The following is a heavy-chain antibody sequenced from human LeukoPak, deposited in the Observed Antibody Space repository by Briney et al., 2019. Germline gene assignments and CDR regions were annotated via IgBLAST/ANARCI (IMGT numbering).Heavy chain of an antibody. D-gene: IGHD3-10*01. J-gene: IGHJ3*02. CDR3: ARDYYGSGSYSSFDAFDI. V-gene: IGHV3-21*01. CDR2: ISSASSYI. Sequence: GGSLRLSCAASGFTFSSYGMNWVRQAPGKGLEWVSSISSASSYIKYADSLEGRFTISRDNARNSLYLQMNSLRAEDTAVYYCARDYYGSGSYSSFDAFDIWGQGIMVIVSS. CDR1: GFTFSSYG.